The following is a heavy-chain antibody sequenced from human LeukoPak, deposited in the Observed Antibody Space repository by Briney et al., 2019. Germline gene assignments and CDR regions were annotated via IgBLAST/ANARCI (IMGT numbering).Heavy chain of an antibody. D-gene: IGHD2-2*01. CDR3: ARVMYPYYMDV. CDR2: IIPIFGTA. V-gene: IGHV1-69*06. J-gene: IGHJ6*03. Sequence: GASVKVSCKASGGTFSSYAISWVRQAPGQGLEWMGRIIPIFGTANYAQKFQGRVTITADKSTSTAYMEPSSLRSEDTAVYYCARVMYPYYMDVWGKGTTVTVSS. CDR1: GGTFSSYA.